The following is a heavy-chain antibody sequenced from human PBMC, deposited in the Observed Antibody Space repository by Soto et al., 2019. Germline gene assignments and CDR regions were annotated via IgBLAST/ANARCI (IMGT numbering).Heavy chain of an antibody. CDR2: VYHTGDT. D-gene: IGHD2-21*02. CDR1: GGTVASSHW. CDR3: AREIVTAGGNNYFDP. Sequence: SETLSLTCGVSGGTVASSHWWSWVRQSPGRGLEWIGNVYHTGDTNFNPSLQSRVTFSVDKSNNQFSLRLTSVAAADTAVYFCAREIVTAGGNNYFDPWGPGTLVTVSS. V-gene: IGHV4-4*02. J-gene: IGHJ5*02.